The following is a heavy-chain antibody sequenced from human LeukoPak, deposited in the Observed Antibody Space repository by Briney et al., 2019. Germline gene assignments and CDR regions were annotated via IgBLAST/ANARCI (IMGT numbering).Heavy chain of an antibody. J-gene: IGHJ5*02. CDR2: INHSGST. CDR3: ARGRNIAAAGTNWFDP. CDR1: GGSFSGYY. V-gene: IGHV4-34*01. Sequence: SETLSLTCAVYGGSFSGYYWSWIRQPPGKGLEWIGEINHSGSTNYSPSLKSRVTIPVDTSKNQFSLKLSSVTAADTAVSYCARGRNIAAAGTNWFDPWGQGTLVTVSS. D-gene: IGHD6-13*01.